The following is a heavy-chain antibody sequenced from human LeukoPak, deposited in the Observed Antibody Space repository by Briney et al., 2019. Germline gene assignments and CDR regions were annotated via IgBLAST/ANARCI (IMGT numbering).Heavy chain of an antibody. D-gene: IGHD4-17*01. Sequence: GGSLRLSCAVSGFTVSGNYMSWVRQAPGKGLEWVAVISYDGSNKYYADSVKGRFTISRDNSKNTLYLQMNSLRAEDTAVYYCARDRGPTTVTTNWGQGTLVTVSS. CDR3: ARDRGPTTVTTN. CDR2: ISYDGSNK. J-gene: IGHJ4*02. CDR1: GFTVSGNY. V-gene: IGHV3-30*03.